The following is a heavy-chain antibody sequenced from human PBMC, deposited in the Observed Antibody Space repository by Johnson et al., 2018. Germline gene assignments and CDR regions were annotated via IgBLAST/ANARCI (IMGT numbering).Heavy chain of an antibody. CDR3: GRGTGGFSFVDF. D-gene: IGHD5-18*01. Sequence: VQLQESGGGLVQPGGSLRLSCAASGFTFSNYWMHWVRQAPGRGLAWVGRVGAEDRDTVYADSVKGRFTISRDNAKNTLYLQMNSLTTEDTAMYFCGRGTGGFSFVDFWGQGTLVTVSS. CDR1: GFTFSNYW. V-gene: IGHV3-74*01. CDR2: VGAEDRDT. J-gene: IGHJ4*02.